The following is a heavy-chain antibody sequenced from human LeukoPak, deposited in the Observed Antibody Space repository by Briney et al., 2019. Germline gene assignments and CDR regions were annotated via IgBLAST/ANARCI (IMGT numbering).Heavy chain of an antibody. CDR2: IGSAGNTI. CDR1: GFFFSSYE. V-gene: IGHV3-48*03. Sequence: QPGGSLRLSCGASGFFFSSYEMNWVRQAPGKGLEWVSYIGSAGNTIYYADSVKGRFTVSRDNAKNSLYLQMNSLRAEDTAVYYCAKISPYGGNSAWGQGTLVTVSS. CDR3: AKISPYGGNSA. D-gene: IGHD4-23*01. J-gene: IGHJ4*02.